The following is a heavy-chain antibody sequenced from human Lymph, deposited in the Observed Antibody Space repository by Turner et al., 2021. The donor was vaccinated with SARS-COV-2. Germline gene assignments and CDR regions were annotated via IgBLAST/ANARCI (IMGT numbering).Heavy chain of an antibody. J-gene: IGHJ5*02. V-gene: IGHV4-30-2*01. CDR1: GGSSSSGGYS. Sequence: LQLQESGSGLVKPSQTRSLPGAVSGGSSSSGGYSWRWLRQPPGKGLGCIGYVSHSGSTHYNPSLKSRDTISVDKSKNQFSLKLSSVTAADTAVYYCARERVWFDPWGQGTLVTVSS. CDR3: ARERVWFDP. D-gene: IGHD6-13*01. CDR2: VSHSGST.